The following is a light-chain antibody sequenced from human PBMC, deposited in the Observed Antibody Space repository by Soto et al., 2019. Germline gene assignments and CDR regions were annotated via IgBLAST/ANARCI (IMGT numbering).Light chain of an antibody. CDR1: QDIFNY. V-gene: IGKV1-5*03. CDR2: QAS. CDR3: QQYNSYPWT. Sequence: DIQMTQSPSSVSASVGDRVTITCRASQDIFNYLAWYQQKQGKXXKXXIYQASTLESGVPSNFSGSGSGTEFTLTISSLQPEDFETYYCQQYNSYPWTFGQGTKVDIK. J-gene: IGKJ1*01.